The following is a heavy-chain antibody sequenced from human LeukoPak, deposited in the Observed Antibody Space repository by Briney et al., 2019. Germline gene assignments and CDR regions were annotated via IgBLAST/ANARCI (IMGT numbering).Heavy chain of an antibody. CDR1: GFTFSGSA. Sequence: GGSLRLSCAASGFTFSGSAMHWVRQASGKGLEWVGRIRSKANSYATAYAASVKGRFTISRDDSKNTAYLQMNSLKTEDTAVYYCLTCGGDCYSYYWGQGTLLTVSS. V-gene: IGHV3-73*01. J-gene: IGHJ4*02. CDR2: IRSKANSYAT. CDR3: LTCGGDCYSYY. D-gene: IGHD2-21*02.